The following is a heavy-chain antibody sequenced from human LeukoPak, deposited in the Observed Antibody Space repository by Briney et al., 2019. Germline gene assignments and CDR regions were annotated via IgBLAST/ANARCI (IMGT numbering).Heavy chain of an antibody. J-gene: IGHJ4*02. CDR3: ATTHRGYSYGYAFDY. V-gene: IGHV1-46*01. Sequence: ASVKVSCKASGYTFSRYYIHWVRQAPGQGLEWMGKMNPSGGTTTYAQKFQGRVTMTEDTSTDTAYMELSSLRSEDTAVYYCATTHRGYSYGYAFDYWGQGTLVTVSS. CDR2: MNPSGGTT. CDR1: GYTFSRYY. D-gene: IGHD5-18*01.